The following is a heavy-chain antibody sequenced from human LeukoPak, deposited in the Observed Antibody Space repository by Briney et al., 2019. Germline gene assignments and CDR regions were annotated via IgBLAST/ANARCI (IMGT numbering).Heavy chain of an antibody. CDR2: INHSGST. V-gene: IGHV4-34*01. CDR1: GGSFGGYY. CDR3: ARDGYSFGHDFDY. J-gene: IGHJ4*02. D-gene: IGHD5-18*01. Sequence: PSETLSLTCAVYGGSFGGYYWSWIRQPPGKGLEWIGEINHSGSTNYNPSLKSRVTISVDTSKNQFSLKLSSVTAADTAVYYCARDGYSFGHDFDYWGQGTLVTVSS.